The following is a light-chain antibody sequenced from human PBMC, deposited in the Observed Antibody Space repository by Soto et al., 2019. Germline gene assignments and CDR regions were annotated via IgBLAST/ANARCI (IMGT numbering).Light chain of an antibody. CDR3: SSYTSSSTLVV. CDR2: DVS. Sequence: QSALTQPASVYGSPGQSITISCTGTSSDVGGYNSVSWYQQHPGKAPKLMIYDVSNRPSGVSNRFSGSKSGNTASLTISGLQAEDESDDYCSSYTSSSTLVVFGGGTKLTVL. J-gene: IGLJ2*01. V-gene: IGLV2-14*01. CDR1: SSDVGGYNS.